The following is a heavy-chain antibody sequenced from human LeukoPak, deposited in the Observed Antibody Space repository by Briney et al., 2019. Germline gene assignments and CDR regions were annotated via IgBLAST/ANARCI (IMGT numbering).Heavy chain of an antibody. V-gene: IGHV4-61*02. Sequence: NPSETLSLTCTVSGGSISSGSYYGSWIRQPAGKGLEWIGRIYTSGSTNYNPSLKSRVTISVDTSKNQFSLKLSSVTAADTAVYYCATNGYNGSYYYYMDVWGKGTTVSVSS. J-gene: IGHJ6*03. CDR1: GGSISSGSYY. D-gene: IGHD5-24*01. CDR3: ATNGYNGSYYYYMDV. CDR2: IYTSGST.